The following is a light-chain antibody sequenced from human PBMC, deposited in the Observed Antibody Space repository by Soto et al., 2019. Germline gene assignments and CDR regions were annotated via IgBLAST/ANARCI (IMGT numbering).Light chain of an antibody. CDR3: SSYAGNNIFV. CDR1: SSDVGISNL. CDR2: EGG. Sequence: QSVLTQPASVSGFPGQSITISCTGTSSDVGISNLVSWYQQHPGKAPKLIIYEGGKRPSGVSDRFSGSKSGNTASLTISSLQAEDEANYYCSSYAGNNIFVFGTGTKVTVL. V-gene: IGLV2-23*01. J-gene: IGLJ1*01.